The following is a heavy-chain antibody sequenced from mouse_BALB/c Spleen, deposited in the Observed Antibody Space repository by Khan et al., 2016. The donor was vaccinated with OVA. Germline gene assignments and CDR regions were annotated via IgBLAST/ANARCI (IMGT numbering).Heavy chain of an antibody. J-gene: IGHJ2*01. CDR3: ARKDYYDYDPFPY. CDR2: ISYSGNT. Sequence: VQLKESGPGLVKPSQSLSLTCTVTGYSITSEFAWNWIRQFPGNKLEWMGYISYSGNTRYNPSLKSLISITRDTSRNQFFLQLNSVTTEDTATYYCARKDYYDYDPFPYWGQGTTLTVSS. D-gene: IGHD2-4*01. V-gene: IGHV3-2*02. CDR1: GYSITSEFA.